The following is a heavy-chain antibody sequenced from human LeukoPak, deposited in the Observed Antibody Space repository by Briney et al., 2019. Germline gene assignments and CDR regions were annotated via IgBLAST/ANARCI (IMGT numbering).Heavy chain of an antibody. CDR3: ARSPDVVETWFDL. J-gene: IGHJ5*02. V-gene: IGHV3-11*03. Sequence: PGGSLRLSCAASGFTFTDYYMSWIRQAPGKGLEWVSYLSTSTTFINYADSVRGRFTISKDNAKNSLYLQMNSLRAEDTAVYYCARSPDVVETWFDLWGQGTLVTVSS. CDR2: LSTSTTFI. CDR1: GFTFTDYY. D-gene: IGHD2-21*01.